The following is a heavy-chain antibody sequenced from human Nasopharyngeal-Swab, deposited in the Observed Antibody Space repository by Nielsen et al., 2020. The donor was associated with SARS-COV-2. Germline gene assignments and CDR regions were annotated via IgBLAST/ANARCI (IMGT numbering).Heavy chain of an antibody. V-gene: IGHV3-23*01. D-gene: IGHD6-19*01. CDR1: GFTFSSYA. CDR3: AKVLIAVAGLGYFDY. CDR2: ISGSGGST. Sequence: GGSLRLSCAASGFTFSSYAMHWVRQAPGKGLEWVSAISGSGGSTYYADSVKGRFTISRDNSKNTLYLQMNSLRAEDTAVYYCAKVLIAVAGLGYFDYWGQGTLVTVSS. J-gene: IGHJ4*02.